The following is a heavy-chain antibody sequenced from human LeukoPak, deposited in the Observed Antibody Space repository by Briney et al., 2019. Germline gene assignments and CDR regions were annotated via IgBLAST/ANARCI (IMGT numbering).Heavy chain of an antibody. J-gene: IGHJ4*02. V-gene: IGHV3-11*01. CDR2: ISSSGSTI. D-gene: IGHD3-22*01. CDR3: ARGSYDSSGYYYGSAAFFDY. Sequence: PGGSLRLSCAASGFTFSDYYMSWIRQAPGKGLEWVSYISSSGSTIYYADSVKGRFTISRDNAKNSLYLQMNSLRAEDTAVYYCARGSYDSSGYYYGSAAFFDYWGQGTLVTVSS. CDR1: GFTFSDYY.